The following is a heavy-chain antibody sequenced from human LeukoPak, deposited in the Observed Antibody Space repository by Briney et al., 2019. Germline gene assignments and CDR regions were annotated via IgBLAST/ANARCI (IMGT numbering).Heavy chain of an antibody. Sequence: SETLSLTCTVSGGSISSCYWSWIRQPPGKGLDYIGHISYSGGTNYNPSLKSRVTISLEMSKNQFSLRLSSVTAADTAVYYCARVPDRSGYYYHLDVWGKGTTVTVSS. J-gene: IGHJ6*03. D-gene: IGHD6-25*01. CDR2: ISYSGGT. CDR3: ARVPDRSGYYYHLDV. V-gene: IGHV4-59*01. CDR1: GGSISSCY.